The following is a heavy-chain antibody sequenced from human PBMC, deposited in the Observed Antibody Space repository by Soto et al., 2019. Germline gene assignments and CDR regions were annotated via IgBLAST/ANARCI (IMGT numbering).Heavy chain of an antibody. Sequence: QVQLVQSGAEVKKPWSSVKVSCKASGGTFSSYAISWVRQAPGQGLEWMGGIIPIFGTANYAQKFQGRVTITADESTSTAYMELSSLRSEDTAVYYCARTYYDFWSGSSHPYYGMDVWGQGTTVTVSS. V-gene: IGHV1-69*01. CDR3: ARTYYDFWSGSSHPYYGMDV. J-gene: IGHJ6*02. CDR1: GGTFSSYA. D-gene: IGHD3-3*01. CDR2: IIPIFGTA.